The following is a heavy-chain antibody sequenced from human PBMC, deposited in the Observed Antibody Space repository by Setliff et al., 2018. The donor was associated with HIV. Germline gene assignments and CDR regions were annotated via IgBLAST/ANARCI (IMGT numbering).Heavy chain of an antibody. Sequence: GGSLRLSCAASGFTFSSYAITWVRQAPGKGLEWVSAISGSGDSTFYADSVQGRFTISRDNSKNTLYLQMNSLRAEDTAVYYCARAASYYYYYMDVWGKGTTVTVSS. CDR3: ARAASYYYYYMDV. CDR2: ISGSGDST. V-gene: IGHV3-23*01. J-gene: IGHJ6*03. CDR1: GFTFSSYA.